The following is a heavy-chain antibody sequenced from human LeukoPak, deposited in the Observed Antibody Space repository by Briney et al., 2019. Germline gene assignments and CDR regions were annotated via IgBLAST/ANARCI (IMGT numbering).Heavy chain of an antibody. Sequence: GGTLRLSCAGSGFPFSSHGMNWVRQAPGKGLEWVSGISPGGGPTYYADSVKGRFTISRDDSKNTLYLQMKNLRAEDTAVYYCAKDGAWLRFDDWGQGILVTVSS. CDR2: ISPGGGPT. CDR1: GFPFSSHG. CDR3: AKDGAWLRFDD. V-gene: IGHV3-23*01. D-gene: IGHD5-12*01. J-gene: IGHJ4*02.